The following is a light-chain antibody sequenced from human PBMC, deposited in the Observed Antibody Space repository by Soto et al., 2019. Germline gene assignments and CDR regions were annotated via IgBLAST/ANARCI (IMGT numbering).Light chain of an antibody. Sequence: EIVLTQSPATLSLSPGERATLSCRASQSVGRYLAWYQQKPGQAPRLLIYDASNRATGIPARFSGSGSGTDFTLTISSLDPEDFAVYYCQQRSSWPLTFGGGTNVEIK. V-gene: IGKV3-11*01. CDR3: QQRSSWPLT. CDR2: DAS. J-gene: IGKJ4*01. CDR1: QSVGRY.